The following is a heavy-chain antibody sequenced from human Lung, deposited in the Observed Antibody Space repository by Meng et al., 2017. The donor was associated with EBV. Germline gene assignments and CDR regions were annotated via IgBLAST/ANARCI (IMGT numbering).Heavy chain of an antibody. D-gene: IGHD2-2*01. CDR2: IDPHNGGT. J-gene: IGHJ5*01. V-gene: IGHV1-2*02. CDR3: ARSRETSNTSWGWFDS. Sequence: QVQLAQSGAEVKKPGGSVKVSCQASGDTFTGHYTHWVRQAPGQGLEWMGWIDPHNGGTKYAEKFQGRVSMTKDTSISTVYMELSSLRSDDTAVYYCARSRETSNTSWGWFDSWGQGTLVTVAS. CDR1: GDTFTGHY.